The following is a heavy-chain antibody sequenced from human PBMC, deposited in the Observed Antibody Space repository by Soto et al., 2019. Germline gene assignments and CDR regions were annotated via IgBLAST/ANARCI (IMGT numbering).Heavy chain of an antibody. J-gene: IGHJ6*02. CDR3: ARDRSTDFGLDD. D-gene: IGHD2-21*02. CDR2: ISDGGERT. CDR1: GFTFSDYV. V-gene: IGHV3-23*01. Sequence: EVQLLESGGDLVQPGGSLRLSCVASGFTFSDYVMSWVRQVPGKGLEWVSSISDGGERTDYRDSVRGRFTISRDNARFTLHLQMNSLRVDDTAIYFCARDRSTDFGLDDWGQGTTVTVSS.